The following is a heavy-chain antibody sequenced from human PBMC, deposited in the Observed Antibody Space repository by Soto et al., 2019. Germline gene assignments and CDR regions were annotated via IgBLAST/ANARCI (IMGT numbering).Heavy chain of an antibody. CDR3: ARDAVDRDSYNPDGMDV. CDR1: GYTFTSYY. Sequence: GASVKVSCKASGYTFTSYYMHWVRQAPGQGLEWMGIINPSGGSTSYAQKFQGRVTMTRDTSTSTVYMELSSLRSEDTAVYYCARDAVDRDSYNPDGMDVWGQGTTVTVSS. D-gene: IGHD1-26*01. V-gene: IGHV1-46*01. CDR2: INPSGGST. J-gene: IGHJ6*02.